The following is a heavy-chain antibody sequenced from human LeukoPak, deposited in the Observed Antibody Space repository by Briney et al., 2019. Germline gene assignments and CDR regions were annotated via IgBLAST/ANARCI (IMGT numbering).Heavy chain of an antibody. V-gene: IGHV4-61*05. Sequence: SETLSLTCTVSGGSISSSSYYWGWIRQPPGKGLEWIGFMYNSGSTNYNPSLKSRVTISVDTSKNQFSLKLNSVTAADTAVYYCARHGGSYSFDYWGQGTLVTVSS. CDR2: MYNSGST. D-gene: IGHD1-26*01. CDR1: GGSISSSSYY. J-gene: IGHJ4*02. CDR3: ARHGGSYSFDY.